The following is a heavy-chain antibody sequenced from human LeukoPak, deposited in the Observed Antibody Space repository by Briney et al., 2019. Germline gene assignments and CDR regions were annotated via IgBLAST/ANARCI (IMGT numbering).Heavy chain of an antibody. CDR1: GYTFTGYY. V-gene: IGHV1-2*02. CDR3: ARDNAEWLGLLPGY. CDR2: INPNSGGT. D-gene: IGHD6-19*01. J-gene: IGHJ4*02. Sequence: ASVKVSCKASGYTFTGYYMHWVRQAPGQGREWMGWINPNSGGTNYAQKFQGRVTMTRDTSISTAYMELSRLRSDDTAVYYCARDNAEWLGLLPGYWGQGTLVTVSS.